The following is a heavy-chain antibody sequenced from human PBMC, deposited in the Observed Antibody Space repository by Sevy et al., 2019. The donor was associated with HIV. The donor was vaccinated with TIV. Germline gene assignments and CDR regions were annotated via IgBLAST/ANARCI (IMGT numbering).Heavy chain of an antibody. CDR1: GFTFSSYW. V-gene: IGHV3-7*01. CDR3: ARDDYGDSPFDY. Sequence: GGSLRLSCAASGFTFSSYWMSWVRQAPGKGREWVANIKQDGSEKYYVDSVKGRFTISRDNAKNSLYLQMNSLRAEDTALYYCARDDYGDSPFDYWGQGTLVTVSS. D-gene: IGHD4-17*01. CDR2: IKQDGSEK. J-gene: IGHJ4*02.